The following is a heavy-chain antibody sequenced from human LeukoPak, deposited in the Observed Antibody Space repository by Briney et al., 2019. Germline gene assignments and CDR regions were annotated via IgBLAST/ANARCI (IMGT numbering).Heavy chain of an antibody. D-gene: IGHD2-2*01. V-gene: IGHV1-69*01. CDR3: ASPSHHFNIVVVPEYLDDAFDI. CDR2: SIPIFWRA. CDR1: GGTFNSYA. J-gene: IGHJ3*02. Sequence: SVKVSCQASGGTFNSYANSWVRQAPGQGLEWVGVSIPIFWRANYAQKFQGRVTLTADESTSTAYMELSSLRSEDTAVYYCASPSHHFNIVVVPEYLDDAFDIWGQGTMVTVSS.